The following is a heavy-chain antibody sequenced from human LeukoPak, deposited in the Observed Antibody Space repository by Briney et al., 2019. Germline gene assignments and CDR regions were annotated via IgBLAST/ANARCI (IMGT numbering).Heavy chain of an antibody. CDR3: ASMPSTEIYYFYYMDV. CDR2: ISANAVST. CDR1: RFTFSSYT. J-gene: IGHJ6*03. D-gene: IGHD2-2*01. Sequence: GGSLRLSCADSRFTFSSYTMNWVRQAPGKGLEWVSGISANAVSTYYADSVKGRFTISRDNSKNTLYLHMDRLGTEDTAVYYCASMPSTEIYYFYYMDVWGKGTTVTVSS. V-gene: IGHV3-23*01.